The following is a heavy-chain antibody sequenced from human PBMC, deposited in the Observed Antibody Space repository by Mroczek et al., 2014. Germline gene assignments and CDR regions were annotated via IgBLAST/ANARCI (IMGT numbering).Heavy chain of an antibody. D-gene: IGHD2-21*02. CDR1: GFTFSSYA. Sequence: GGVVQPGRSLRLSCAASGFTFSSYAMHWVRQAPGKGLEWVAVISYDGSNKYYADSVKGRFTISRDNSKNTLYLQMNSLRAEDTAVYYCARDLTVVTAIHYYYGMDVWGQGTTVTVSS. CDR3: ARDLTVVTAIHYYYGMDV. J-gene: IGHJ6*02. V-gene: IGHV3-30-3*01. CDR2: ISYDGSNK.